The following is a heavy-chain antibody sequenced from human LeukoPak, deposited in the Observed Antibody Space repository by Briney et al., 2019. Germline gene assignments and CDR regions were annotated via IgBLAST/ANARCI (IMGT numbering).Heavy chain of an antibody. CDR1: GFTFSSYD. CDR2: ISSSGSTI. J-gene: IGHJ4*02. CDR3: ARVQRGYSGYVDY. V-gene: IGHV3-48*03. D-gene: IGHD5-12*01. Sequence: GGSLRLSCAASGFTFSSYDMNWVRQAPGKGLEWVSYISSSGSTIYYADSVKGRFTISRDNAKNSLYLQMNSLRAEDTAVYYCARVQRGYSGYVDYWGQGTLVTVSS.